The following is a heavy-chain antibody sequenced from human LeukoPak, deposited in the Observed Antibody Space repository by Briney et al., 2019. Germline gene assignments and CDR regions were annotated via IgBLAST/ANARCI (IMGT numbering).Heavy chain of an antibody. V-gene: IGHV4-39*07. J-gene: IGHJ4*02. CDR1: SGSISTSNYY. D-gene: IGHD2-15*01. CDR2: IFYTGST. Sequence: SETLSLTCTVSSGSISTSNYYWGWVRQPPGKALEWIGNIFYTGSTYYSPSLKSRVTISVDKSKNQFSLKLSSVTAADTAVYYCARVGCSGGSCADYFDYWGQGTLVTVSS. CDR3: ARVGCSGGSCADYFDY.